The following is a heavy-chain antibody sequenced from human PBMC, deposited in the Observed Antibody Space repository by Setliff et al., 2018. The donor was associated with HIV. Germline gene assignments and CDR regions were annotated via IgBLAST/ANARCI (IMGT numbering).Heavy chain of an antibody. J-gene: IGHJ4*02. Sequence: SETLSLTCSVSGVSITTDGYYRSWIRHYPGKGLEWIGYMYHSGSTYYNASLASRLIMSLDPSKNQFSLKLNSMTAADTAMYYCAGGRYFRDIRDSRFDFWGQGMLVTVSS. V-gene: IGHV4-31*03. CDR2: MYHSGST. CDR3: AGGRYFRDIRDSRFDF. CDR1: GVSITTDGYY. D-gene: IGHD3-9*01.